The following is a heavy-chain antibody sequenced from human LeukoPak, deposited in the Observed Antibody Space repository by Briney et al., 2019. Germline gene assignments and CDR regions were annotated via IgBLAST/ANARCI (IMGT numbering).Heavy chain of an antibody. J-gene: IGHJ3*02. CDR3: ARYSSSLDAFDI. V-gene: IGHV3-21*01. CDR1: GFTLSSYS. D-gene: IGHD6-13*01. Sequence: GGSLRLSCAASGFTLSSYSMNWVRQAPGKGLEWVSSISSSSSYIYYADSVKGRFTISRDNAKNSLYLQMNSLRAEDTAVYYCARYSSSLDAFDIWGQGTMVTVSS. CDR2: ISSSSSYI.